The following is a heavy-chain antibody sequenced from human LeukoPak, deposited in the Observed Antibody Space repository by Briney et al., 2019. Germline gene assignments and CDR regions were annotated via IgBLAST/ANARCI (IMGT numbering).Heavy chain of an antibody. CDR1: GFTFSTYG. CDR2: INSDGSSI. D-gene: IGHD6-6*01. CDR3: AASKNF. Sequence: GGSLRLSCAASGFTFSTYGMHWVRQAPGKGLVWVSRINSDGSSISYADSVKGRFTISRDNAKNTLYLQMNSLGAEDTAVYYCAASKNFWGQGTLVTVSS. V-gene: IGHV3-74*01. J-gene: IGHJ4*02.